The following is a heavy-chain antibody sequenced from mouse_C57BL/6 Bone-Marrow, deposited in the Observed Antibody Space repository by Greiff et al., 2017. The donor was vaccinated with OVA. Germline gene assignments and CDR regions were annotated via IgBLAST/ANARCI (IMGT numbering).Heavy chain of an antibody. Sequence: EVQLQQSGAELVKPGASVKLSCTASGFNINDYYMHWVKQRTEQGLEWIGRIDPEDGETKYAPQFQGKATITADTSSNTAYLQLSSLTSEDTAVYYCVVSYAMDYWGQGTSVTVSS. CDR3: VVSYAMDY. J-gene: IGHJ4*01. CDR2: IDPEDGET. CDR1: GFNINDYY. V-gene: IGHV14-2*01.